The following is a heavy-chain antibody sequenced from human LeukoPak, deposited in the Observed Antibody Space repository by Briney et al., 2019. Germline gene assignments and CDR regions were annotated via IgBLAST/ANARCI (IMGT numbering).Heavy chain of an antibody. J-gene: IGHJ4*02. Sequence: PSETLSLTCAVYGGSFSGYYWSWIRQPPGKGLEWIGEINHSGSTNYNPSLKSRVTISVDTSKNQFSLKLSSVTAADTAVYYCARGPYYCSSTSCYASNDYWGQGTLVTVSS. CDR1: GGSFSGYY. D-gene: IGHD2-2*01. CDR2: INHSGST. CDR3: ARGPYYCSSTSCYASNDY. V-gene: IGHV4-34*01.